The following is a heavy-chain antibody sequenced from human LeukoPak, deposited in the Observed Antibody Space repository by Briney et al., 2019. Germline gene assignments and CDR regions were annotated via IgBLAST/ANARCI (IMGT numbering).Heavy chain of an antibody. CDR3: ARGAQWELAAHLDY. V-gene: IGHV3-64*01. Sequence: GGSLRLSCAASGFTFSSYAMHWVRQAPGKGLEYVSAISSNGGSTYYANSVKGRFTISRDNSKNTLYLQMGSLRAEDMAVYYCARGAQWELAAHLDYWGQGTLVTVSS. D-gene: IGHD1-26*01. CDR2: ISSNGGST. J-gene: IGHJ4*02. CDR1: GFTFSSYA.